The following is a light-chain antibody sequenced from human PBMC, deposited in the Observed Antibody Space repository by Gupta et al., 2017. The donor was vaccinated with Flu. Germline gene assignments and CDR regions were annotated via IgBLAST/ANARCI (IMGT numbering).Light chain of an antibody. V-gene: IGKV1-5*03. J-gene: IGKJ5*01. CDR3: HQDSSYPIT. CDR2: MSS. CDR1: QNINRW. Sequence: PSTLSASVGGRVTITCRASQNINRWLAWYQRKPGKAPNLLIYMSSSLHSGVPSRFSGSGSGTEFTLTISSLQPEDSATYFCHQDSSYPITFGQGTRLE.